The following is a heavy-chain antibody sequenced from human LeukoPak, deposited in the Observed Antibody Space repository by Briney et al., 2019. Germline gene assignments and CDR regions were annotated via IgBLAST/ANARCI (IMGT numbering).Heavy chain of an antibody. CDR1: GGSISSSSYY. CDR3: ARTGPSILEWLYYFDY. CDR2: IYYSGST. D-gene: IGHD3-3*01. V-gene: IGHV4-39*01. Sequence: SETLSLTCTVSGGSISSSSYYWGWIRQPPGKGLEWIGSIYYSGSTYYNPSLKSRVTISVDTSENQFSLKLSSVTAADTAVYYCARTGPSILEWLYYFDYWGQGTLVTVSS. J-gene: IGHJ4*02.